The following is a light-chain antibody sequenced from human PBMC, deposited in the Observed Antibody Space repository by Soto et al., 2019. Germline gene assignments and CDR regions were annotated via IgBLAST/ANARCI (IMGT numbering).Light chain of an antibody. CDR2: DAS. CDR3: QQYDNLSLT. V-gene: IGKV1-33*01. J-gene: IGKJ3*01. CDR1: HDISNY. Sequence: DIQMTQSPSSLSASVGDRVTITCQASHDISNYLNWYQQKPGKAPKLLIYDASNLETGVPSRFSGSVYGTDFPFTISSLQPEDIATYYCQQYDNLSLTFGPGTKVDI.